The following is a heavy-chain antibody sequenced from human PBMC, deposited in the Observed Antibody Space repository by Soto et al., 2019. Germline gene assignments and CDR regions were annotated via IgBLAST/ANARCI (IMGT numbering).Heavy chain of an antibody. CDR2: INSDGSFT. V-gene: IGHV3-74*01. D-gene: IGHD2-2*01. CDR3: ARERVVSRNWFDP. Sequence: GGSLRLSCAASGFTFKTYWMHWVRQAPGKGVVWVSRINSDGSFTKYADSVKGRFIISRDDAKNTLYLQMNSLRAEDTAVYYCARERVVSRNWFDPWGQGTLVTVSS. J-gene: IGHJ5*02. CDR1: GFTFKTYW.